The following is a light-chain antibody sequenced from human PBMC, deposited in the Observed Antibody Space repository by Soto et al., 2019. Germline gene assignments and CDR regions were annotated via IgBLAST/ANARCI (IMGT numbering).Light chain of an antibody. V-gene: IGKV1-39*01. CDR1: QDIKNY. CDR3: QQGFSLPWT. CDR2: AAS. J-gene: IGKJ1*01. Sequence: DIQVTQSPSSLSASVGDRVTITCRASQDIKNYLNWYQRKPGTAPRLLIYAASILHSGVPSTFSASGSGTDFALNISSLQADDFGTYYCQQGFSLPWTFGKGTKVDIK.